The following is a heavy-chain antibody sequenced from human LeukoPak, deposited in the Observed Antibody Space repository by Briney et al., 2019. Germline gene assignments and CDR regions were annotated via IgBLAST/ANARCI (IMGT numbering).Heavy chain of an antibody. J-gene: IGHJ4*02. CDR2: ISPSGGST. D-gene: IGHD6-19*01. CDR1: GYTFTGYY. Sequence: ASVKVSCKASGYTFTGYYIHWVRQAPGQGLEWMGMISPSGGSTSYPQKFQGRVTMTRDTSTSTVYMELTSLRSEDTAVYFCARDGVAGTYYFDYWGQGTLVTVSS. V-gene: IGHV1-46*01. CDR3: ARDGVAGTYYFDY.